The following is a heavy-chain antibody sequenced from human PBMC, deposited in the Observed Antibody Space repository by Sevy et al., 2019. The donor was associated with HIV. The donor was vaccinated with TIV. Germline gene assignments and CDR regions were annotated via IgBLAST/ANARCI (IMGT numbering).Heavy chain of an antibody. CDR3: ARGRRIAAAGTSYYGMDV. J-gene: IGHJ6*02. Sequence: SETLSLTCAVYGGSFSGYYWSWIRQPPGKGLEWIGEINHSGSTNYNPSLKSRVTISVDTSKNQFSLKRSSVTAADTAVYYCARGRRIAAAGTSYYGMDVWGQGTTVTVSS. CDR1: GGSFSGYY. V-gene: IGHV4-34*01. D-gene: IGHD6-13*01. CDR2: INHSGST.